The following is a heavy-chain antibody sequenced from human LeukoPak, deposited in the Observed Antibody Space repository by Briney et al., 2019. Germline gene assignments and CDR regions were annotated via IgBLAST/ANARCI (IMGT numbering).Heavy chain of an antibody. J-gene: IGHJ4*02. CDR1: GGTFSSYA. Sequence: ASVKVSCKASGGTFSSYAISWVRQAPGQGPEWMGIINPSGGSTSYAQKFQGRVTMTRDTSTSTVYMELSSLRSEDTAVYYCARAAGYSYERSPEDYWGQGTLVTVSS. D-gene: IGHD5-18*01. V-gene: IGHV1-46*01. CDR2: INPSGGST. CDR3: ARAAGYSYERSPEDY.